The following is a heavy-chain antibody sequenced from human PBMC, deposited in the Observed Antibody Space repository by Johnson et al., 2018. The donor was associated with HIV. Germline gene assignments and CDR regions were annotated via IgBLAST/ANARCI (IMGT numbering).Heavy chain of an antibody. V-gene: IGHV3-7*01. CDR2: IKHDGSEK. CDR3: VFDTSTYAAFDM. D-gene: IGHD5-12*01. J-gene: IGHJ3*02. Sequence: SLRLSCGVSGFTFSSYGMHWVRQAAGKWLTWVANIKHDGSEKYYVDSVKGRFTISRDNAKNSLYLQMNSLRAEATAVYYCVFDTSTYAAFDMWGQGTMVTVSS. CDR1: GFTFSSYG.